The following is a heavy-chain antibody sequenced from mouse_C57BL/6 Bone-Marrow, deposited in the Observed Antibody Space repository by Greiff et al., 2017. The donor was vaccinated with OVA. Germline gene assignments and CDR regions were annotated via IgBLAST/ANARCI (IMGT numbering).Heavy chain of an antibody. CDR1: GYTFTSYG. D-gene: IGHD1-1*01. CDR2: IYPRSGNT. J-gene: IGHJ2*01. CDR3: ARRTTVVATNY. Sequence: QVQLKQSGAELARPGASVKLSCKASGYTFTSYGISWVKQRTGQGLEWIGEIYPRSGNTYYNEKFKGKATLTADKSSSPAYMELRSLTSEDSAVYFCARRTTVVATNYWGQGTTLTVSS. V-gene: IGHV1-81*01.